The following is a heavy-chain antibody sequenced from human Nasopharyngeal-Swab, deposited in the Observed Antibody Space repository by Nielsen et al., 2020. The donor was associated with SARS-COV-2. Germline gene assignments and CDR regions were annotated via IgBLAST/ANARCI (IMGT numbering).Heavy chain of an antibody. J-gene: IGHJ5*02. CDR2: INHSGST. CDR3: ARGKRSNYFRVSPPNWFDP. V-gene: IGHV4-34*01. D-gene: IGHD2/OR15-2a*01. Sequence: RQAPGKGLEGIGEINHSGSTNYNPSLKSRVTISVDTSKNQFSLKLSSVTAADTAVYYCARGKRSNYFRVSPPNWFDPWGQGTLVTVSS.